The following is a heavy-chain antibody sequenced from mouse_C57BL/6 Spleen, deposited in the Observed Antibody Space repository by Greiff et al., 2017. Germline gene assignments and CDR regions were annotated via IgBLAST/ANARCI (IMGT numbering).Heavy chain of an antibody. D-gene: IGHD1-1*01. J-gene: IGHJ4*01. CDR3: ARYEGYSYGSRSAMDY. CDR1: GYTFTEYT. CDR2: FYPGSGSI. V-gene: IGHV1-62-2*01. Sequence: QVKLQQSGAELVKPGASVKLSCKASGYTFTEYTIHWVKQRSGQGLEWIGWFYPGSGSIKYNEKFKDKATLTADKSSSTVYMELSRLTSEDSAVYFCARYEGYSYGSRSAMDYWGQGTSVTVSS.